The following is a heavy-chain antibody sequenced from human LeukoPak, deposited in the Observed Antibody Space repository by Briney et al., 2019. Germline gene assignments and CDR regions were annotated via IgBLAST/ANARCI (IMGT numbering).Heavy chain of an antibody. D-gene: IGHD3-22*01. CDR1: GFSISFGYY. CDR2: VYHSGIT. V-gene: IGHV4-38-2*01. CDR3: ARLHSMIVRGVNWFDP. J-gene: IGHJ5*02. Sequence: SETLSLTCAVSGFSISFGYYWGWIRQSPGQGLEWIGGVYHSGITYYNPSLKSRVIVAVDTSKNQFSLNLTSVTAADTAVYYCARLHSMIVRGVNWFDPWGQGTLVTVSS.